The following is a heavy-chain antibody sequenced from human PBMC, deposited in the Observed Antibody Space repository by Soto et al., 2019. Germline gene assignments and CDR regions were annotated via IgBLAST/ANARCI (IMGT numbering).Heavy chain of an antibody. CDR3: AKLTHRGPIAVAGHLGS. Sequence: QVHLVQSGAEVKKPGASVNVSCQASGSITNHHMHWVRQAPGQGLEWMGIFNPSGLSTTYAQKFQGRVTITRDTSTSTVYMELSSLTSEATAVYFCAKLTHRGPIAVAGHLGSWGQGTLVIVSS. CDR1: GSITNHH. CDR2: FNPSGLST. D-gene: IGHD6-19*01. J-gene: IGHJ4*02. V-gene: IGHV1-46*01.